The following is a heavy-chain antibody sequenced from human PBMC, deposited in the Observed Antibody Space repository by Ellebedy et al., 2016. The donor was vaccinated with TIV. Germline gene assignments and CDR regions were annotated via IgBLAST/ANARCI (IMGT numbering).Heavy chain of an antibody. Sequence: GESLKISCAASGFTFSSYAMSWVRQAPGKGLEWVSAISGSGGSTYYADSVKGRFTISRDNSKNTLYLQMNSLRAEDTAVYYCAKAIAVAGTHFDYWGQGTLVTVSS. CDR1: GFTFSSYA. J-gene: IGHJ4*02. CDR2: ISGSGGST. CDR3: AKAIAVAGTHFDY. D-gene: IGHD6-19*01. V-gene: IGHV3-23*01.